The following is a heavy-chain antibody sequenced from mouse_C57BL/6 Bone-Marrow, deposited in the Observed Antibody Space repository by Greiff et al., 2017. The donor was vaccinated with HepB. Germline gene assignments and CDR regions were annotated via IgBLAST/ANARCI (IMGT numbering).Heavy chain of an antibody. Sequence: QVQLQQPGAELVMPGASVKLSCKASGYTFTSYWMHWVKQRPGQGLEWIGEIDPSDSYTNYNQKFKGKSTLTVDKSSSTAYMQLSSLTSEDSAVYYCARSILLRWGYFDYWGQGTTLTVSS. CDR3: ARSILLRWGYFDY. V-gene: IGHV1-69*01. CDR1: GYTFTSYW. D-gene: IGHD1-1*01. CDR2: IDPSDSYT. J-gene: IGHJ2*01.